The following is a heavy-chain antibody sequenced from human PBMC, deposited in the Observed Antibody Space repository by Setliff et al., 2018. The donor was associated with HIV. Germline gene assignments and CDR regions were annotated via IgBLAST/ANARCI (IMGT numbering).Heavy chain of an antibody. CDR3: ARGWGYYGDYTPDAFDI. CDR1: GYTFTSYA. V-gene: IGHV1-3*01. Sequence: ASVKVSCKASGYTFTSYAMHWVRQAPGQRLEWMGWINAGNGNTKYSQKFQGRVTMTRNTSISTAYMELSSLRSEDTAVYYCARGWGYYGDYTPDAFDIWGQGTMVTVSS. D-gene: IGHD4-17*01. CDR2: INAGNGNT. J-gene: IGHJ3*02.